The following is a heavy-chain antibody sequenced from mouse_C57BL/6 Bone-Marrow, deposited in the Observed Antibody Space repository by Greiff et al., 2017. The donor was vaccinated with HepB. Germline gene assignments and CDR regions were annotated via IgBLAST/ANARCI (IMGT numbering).Heavy chain of an antibody. Sequence: VQLQQSGAELVRPGASVKLSCTASGFNIKDYYMHWVKQRPEQGLEWIGRIDPEDGDTEYAPKFQGKATMTADTSSNTACLQLSSLTSEDTAVYYCTTWILRYPYYFDYWGQGTTLTVSS. V-gene: IGHV14-1*01. CDR3: TTWILRYPYYFDY. D-gene: IGHD1-1*01. CDR1: GFNIKDYY. CDR2: IDPEDGDT. J-gene: IGHJ2*01.